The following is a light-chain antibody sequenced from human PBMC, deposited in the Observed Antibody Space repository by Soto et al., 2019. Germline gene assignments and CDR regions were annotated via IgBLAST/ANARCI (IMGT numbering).Light chain of an antibody. CDR3: ISYTSSSPYV. Sequence: QSVLTQPASVSGSPGQSITISCTGTSSDFGSYNLVSWYQNHPVKAPKLMTYEGTKRPSGVSDRFSGSKSGNTASLTISGLQSEDEADYYCISYTSSSPYVFGTGTKLTVL. CDR2: EGT. V-gene: IGLV2-14*02. CDR1: SSDFGSYNL. J-gene: IGLJ1*01.